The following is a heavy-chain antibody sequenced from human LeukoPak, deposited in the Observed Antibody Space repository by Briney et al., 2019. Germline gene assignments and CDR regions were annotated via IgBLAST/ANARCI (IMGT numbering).Heavy chain of an antibody. CDR2: ISSRGSTI. V-gene: IGHV3-48*03. D-gene: IGHD2-2*01. Sequence: PGGSLRLSCAASGFTFSSYEMNWVRQAPGKGLEWVSYISSRGSTIYYADSVKGRFTISRDNAKNSLYLQMNSLRAEDTAVYYCARDGCSSTSRYDYWGQGTLVTVSS. CDR3: ARDGCSSTSRYDY. J-gene: IGHJ4*02. CDR1: GFTFSSYE.